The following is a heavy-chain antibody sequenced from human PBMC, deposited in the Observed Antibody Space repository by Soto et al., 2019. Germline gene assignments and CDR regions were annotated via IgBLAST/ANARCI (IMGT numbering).Heavy chain of an antibody. CDR3: AKDRRISMVRGYYFEY. J-gene: IGHJ4*02. V-gene: IGHV3-23*01. CDR2: LSGSGGTT. CDR1: GLTFTSYA. D-gene: IGHD3-10*01. Sequence: EVQLLASGGGLVHPGGSLRLSCAASGLTFTSYAMSWVRQAPGKGLEWVSGLSGSGGTTYFADSVKGRFTISRDNSKNTLYLQMDSLRADDTAVYYCAKDRRISMVRGYYFEYWGQGTLVTVSS.